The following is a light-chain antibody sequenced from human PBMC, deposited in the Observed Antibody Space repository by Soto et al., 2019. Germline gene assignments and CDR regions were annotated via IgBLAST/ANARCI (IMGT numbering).Light chain of an antibody. Sequence: EIVLTQSPGTLSLSPGERATLSCRASQGVRSNFLAWYQQKPGQAPRLLIYDASNRATGIPARFSGSGSGTDFTLTISSLEPEDFAVYYCQQRSNWPLTFGGGTKVDI. CDR2: DAS. CDR1: QGVRSNF. J-gene: IGKJ4*01. CDR3: QQRSNWPLT. V-gene: IGKV3D-11*01.